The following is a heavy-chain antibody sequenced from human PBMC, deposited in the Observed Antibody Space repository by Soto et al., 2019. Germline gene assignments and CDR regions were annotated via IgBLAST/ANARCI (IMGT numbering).Heavy chain of an antibody. Sequence: GAAVKVSCKASGGTFSSYTISWVRQAPGQGLEWMGRIIPILGIANYAQKFQGRVTITADKSTSTAYMELSSLRSEDTAVYYCAGELRGADAFDIWGQGTMVTVSS. V-gene: IGHV1-69*02. CDR1: GGTFSSYT. CDR3: AGELRGADAFDI. J-gene: IGHJ3*02. CDR2: IIPILGIA. D-gene: IGHD1-26*01.